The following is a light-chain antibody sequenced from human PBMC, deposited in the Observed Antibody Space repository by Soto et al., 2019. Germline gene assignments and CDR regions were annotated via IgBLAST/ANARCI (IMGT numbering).Light chain of an antibody. CDR1: RSISSC. V-gene: IGKV1-39*01. J-gene: IGKJ5*01. CDR2: GAT. CDR3: HQTYSPPLT. Sequence: DVQMTQSPATLSASVGDRVTITCRSSRSISSCLTWYQQNPGRPPRGLIYGATNVHSGVPSRCSGGGSWTDFTLTISNLRPEDVVTDYCHQTYSPPLTFGQGTRLEIK.